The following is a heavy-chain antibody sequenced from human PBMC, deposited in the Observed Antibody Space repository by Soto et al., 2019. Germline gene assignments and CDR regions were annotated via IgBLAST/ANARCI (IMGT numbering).Heavy chain of an antibody. J-gene: IGHJ6*02. D-gene: IGHD3-9*01. Sequence: PGGSLRLSCAASGFTFDDYTMHWVRQAPGKGLEWVSLISWDGGSTYYADSVKGRFTISRDNSKNSLYLQMNSLRTEDTALYYCAKDAYDILTGYYPGYYYYGMDVWGQGTTVTVSS. CDR1: GFTFDDYT. CDR3: AKDAYDILTGYYPGYYYYGMDV. CDR2: ISWDGGST. V-gene: IGHV3-43*01.